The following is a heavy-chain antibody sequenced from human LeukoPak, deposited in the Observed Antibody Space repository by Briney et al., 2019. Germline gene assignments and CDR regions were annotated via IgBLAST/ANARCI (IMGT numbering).Heavy chain of an antibody. D-gene: IGHD2-15*01. CDR2: ISGSGSYI. CDR1: GFTFSDYS. J-gene: IGHJ6*03. CDR3: AKDPYSTRPPAYMDV. Sequence: PGGSLRPSCAASGFTFSDYSMNWVRQTPRKGLEWVSCISGSGSYIYYADSVKGRFTISRDNAKNSLNLQVNSLRAEDTAVYYCAKDPYSTRPPAYMDVWGKGTTVTISS. V-gene: IGHV3-21*01.